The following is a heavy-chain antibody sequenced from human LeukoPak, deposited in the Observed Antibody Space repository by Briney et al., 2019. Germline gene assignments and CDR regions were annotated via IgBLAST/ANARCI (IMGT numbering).Heavy chain of an antibody. J-gene: IGHJ3*02. V-gene: IGHV4-59*01. Sequence: SETLSLTCTVSGGSITSDYWTWIRQSPGKGLEWIGYTHSSGSTNQNPSLRSRVTISLDTSKSQFSLKLTSVTAAVTAIYYCVRVTTFYAGAFDIWGPGTTVTVSS. D-gene: IGHD3-16*01. CDR1: GGSITSDY. CDR3: VRVTTFYAGAFDI. CDR2: THSSGST.